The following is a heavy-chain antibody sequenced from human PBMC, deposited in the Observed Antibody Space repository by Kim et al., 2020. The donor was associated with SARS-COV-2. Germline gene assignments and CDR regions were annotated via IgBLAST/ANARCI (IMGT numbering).Heavy chain of an antibody. Sequence: GGSLRLSCAASGFTFSSYWMSWVRQAPGKGLEWVANIKQDGSEKYYVDSVKGRFTISRDNAKNSLYLQMNSLRAEDTAVYYCARDVSFVAAAGYYFDYWSQGTLVTVSS. D-gene: IGHD6-13*01. CDR3: ARDVSFVAAAGYYFDY. CDR1: GFTFSSYW. CDR2: IKQDGSEK. V-gene: IGHV3-7*03. J-gene: IGHJ4*02.